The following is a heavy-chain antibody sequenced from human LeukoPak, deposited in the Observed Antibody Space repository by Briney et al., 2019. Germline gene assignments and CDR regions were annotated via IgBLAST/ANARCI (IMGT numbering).Heavy chain of an antibody. D-gene: IGHD5-24*01. CDR3: EMATPYFDY. CDR2: ISGSGHDI. Sequence: GGSLRLSCAASGFTFSDSYMTWVRQAPGKGVEWVAYISGSGHDINYSDSVKGRFTISRDNAKNSLCLQMNSLRAEDTAVYYCEMATPYFDYWGQGTLVTVSS. CDR1: GFTFSDSY. J-gene: IGHJ4*02. V-gene: IGHV3-11*04.